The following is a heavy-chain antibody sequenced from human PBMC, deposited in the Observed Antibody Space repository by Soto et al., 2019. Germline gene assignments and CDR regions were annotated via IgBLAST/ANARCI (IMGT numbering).Heavy chain of an antibody. D-gene: IGHD3-3*01. V-gene: IGHV1-2*04. CDR2: INPNSGGT. CDR1: GYTFTGYY. J-gene: IGHJ3*02. Sequence: ASVKVSCKASGYTFTGYYMHWVRQAPGQGLEWMGWINPNSGGTNYAQKFQGWVTMTRDTSISTAYMELSRLRSDDTSVYSCARERTILNAFDIWGQGTMVTVSS. CDR3: ARERTILNAFDI.